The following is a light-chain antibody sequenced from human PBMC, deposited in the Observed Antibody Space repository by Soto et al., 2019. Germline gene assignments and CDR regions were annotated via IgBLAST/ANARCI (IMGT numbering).Light chain of an antibody. CDR2: GTS. CDR1: QSVSSDY. CDR3: QQYGSSRLT. Sequence: EIVLTQSPGTLSLSPGERATLSCRASQSVSSDYLAWYQQKPGQAPRLFIYGTSSRATGIPDRFSGSGSGTDITLTISRLEPEDFAVYYCQQYGSSRLTFGGGTNVEIK. V-gene: IGKV3-20*01. J-gene: IGKJ4*01.